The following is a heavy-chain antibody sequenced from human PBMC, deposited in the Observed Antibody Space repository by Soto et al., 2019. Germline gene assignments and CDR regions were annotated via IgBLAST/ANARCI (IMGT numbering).Heavy chain of an antibody. D-gene: IGHD1-26*01. CDR1: GASVINDY. CDR2: VYDSGST. Sequence: QVQLQESGPGVVKPSETLSLTCTVTGASVINDYWNWIRQPPGKGLEWMGFVYDSGSTSYNSSLKSRLTISVDTSKNQFSRKLSSVTAADTAVYYCVRQVGATGSYSYAVWGQGTMVTVSS. V-gene: IGHV4-59*02. J-gene: IGHJ3*01. CDR3: VRQVGATGSYSYAV.